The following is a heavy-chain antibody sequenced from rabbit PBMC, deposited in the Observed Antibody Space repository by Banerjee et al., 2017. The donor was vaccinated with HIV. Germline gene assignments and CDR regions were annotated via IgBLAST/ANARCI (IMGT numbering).Heavy chain of an antibody. CDR3: ARDTGSSFSSYGMDL. CDR1: GFTLSSNA. Sequence: QSLEESGGDLVKPGASLTLTCTASGFTLSSNAMCWVRQAPGKGLEWISCIAGSSSGFTYSATWAKGRFTCSKTSSTTVTLQMTSLTVADTATYFCARDTGSSFSSYGMDLWGPGTLVTVS. CDR2: IAGSSSGFT. V-gene: IGHV1S40*01. J-gene: IGHJ6*01. D-gene: IGHD8-1*01.